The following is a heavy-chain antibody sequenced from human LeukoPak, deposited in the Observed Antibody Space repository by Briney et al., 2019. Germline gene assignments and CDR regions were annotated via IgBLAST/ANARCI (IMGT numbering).Heavy chain of an antibody. V-gene: IGHV4-59*01. J-gene: IGHJ3*02. D-gene: IGHD4-17*01. Sequence: SETLSLTCTVSGGSISSYYWSWLRQPPGKGLEWIGYIYYSGSTNYNPSLKSRVTISVDTSKNQFSLKLSSVTAADTAVYYCARESDYGDAFDIWGQGTMVTVSS. CDR1: GGSISSYY. CDR3: ARESDYGDAFDI. CDR2: IYYSGST.